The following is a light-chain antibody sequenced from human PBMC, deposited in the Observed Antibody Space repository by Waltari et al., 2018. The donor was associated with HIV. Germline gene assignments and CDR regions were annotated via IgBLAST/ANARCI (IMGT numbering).Light chain of an antibody. CDR3: QSYDSSLSGWV. J-gene: IGLJ3*02. CDR1: SSNIGAGYD. CDR2: GNN. Sequence: QSVLTQPPSVSGAPGQRVTISCTGSSSNIGAGYDVHWYQQLPGPAPKRLIYGNNTRPSGVPDRFSGSKSGTSASLAITGLQAEDEADYYCQSYDSSLSGWVFCGGTKLTVL. V-gene: IGLV1-40*01.